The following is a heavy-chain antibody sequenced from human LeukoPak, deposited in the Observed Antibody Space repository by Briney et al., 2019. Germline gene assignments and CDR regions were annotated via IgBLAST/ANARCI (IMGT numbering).Heavy chain of an antibody. CDR1: GGTFSSYA. J-gene: IGHJ5*02. CDR3: ARGIREPTDWFDP. V-gene: IGHV1-69*13. Sequence: GASVKVSCKASGGTFSSYAISWVRQAPGQGLEWMGGIIPIFGTANYAQKFQGRVTITADESTSTAYMELSSLRSEDTAVYYCARGIREPTDWFDPWGQGTLVTVSS. CDR2: IIPIFGTA. D-gene: IGHD4-17*01.